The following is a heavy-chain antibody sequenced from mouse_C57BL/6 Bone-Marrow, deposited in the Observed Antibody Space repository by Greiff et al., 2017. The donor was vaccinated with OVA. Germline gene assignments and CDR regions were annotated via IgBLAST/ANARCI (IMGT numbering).Heavy chain of an antibody. V-gene: IGHV1-18*01. CDR3: ARGDYSGSSLFDY. Sequence: EVKLQESGPELVKPGASVKIPCKASGYTFTDYNMDWVKQSHGKSLEWIGDINPNNGGTIYNQKFKGKATLTVDKSSSTAYMELRSLTSEDTAVYYCARGDYSGSSLFDYWGQGTTLTVSS. J-gene: IGHJ2*01. CDR2: INPNNGGT. D-gene: IGHD1-1*01. CDR1: GYTFTDYN.